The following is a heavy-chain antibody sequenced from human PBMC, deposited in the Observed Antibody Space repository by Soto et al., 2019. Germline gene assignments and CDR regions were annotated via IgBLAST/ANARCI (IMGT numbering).Heavy chain of an antibody. CDR2: IVVGSGNT. CDR3: AADLVLLAGVLDYYYYCMDV. Sequence: GASVKVSCKASGFTFTSSAVQWVRQARGQRLEWIGWIVVGSGNTNYAQKFQERVAITREMSTSTAYMELSSLRSEDTAVYYCAADLVLLAGVLDYYYYCMDVWGQGTTVTVSS. J-gene: IGHJ6*02. D-gene: IGHD2-8*01. V-gene: IGHV1-58*01. CDR1: GFTFTSSA.